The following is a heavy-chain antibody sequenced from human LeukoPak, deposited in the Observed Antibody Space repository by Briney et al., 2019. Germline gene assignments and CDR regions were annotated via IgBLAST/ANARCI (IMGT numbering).Heavy chain of an antibody. CDR2: INPNSGGT. Sequence: GSVKVSCKASGYTFTDYYMHWVRQAPGQGLEWMGWINPNSGGTNYAQKLQGRVTMTRDTSISIVYMELSRLTSDDTAVYYCARDGGFDYWGQGTLVTVSS. D-gene: IGHD3-10*01. CDR1: GYTFTDYY. CDR3: ARDGGFDY. V-gene: IGHV1-2*02. J-gene: IGHJ4*02.